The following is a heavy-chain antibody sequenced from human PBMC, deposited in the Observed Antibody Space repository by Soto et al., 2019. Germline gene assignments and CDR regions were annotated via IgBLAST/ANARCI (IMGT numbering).Heavy chain of an antibody. V-gene: IGHV3-30*18. D-gene: IGHD2-8*01. CDR2: ISYDGSNK. CDR1: GFTFSSYG. CDR3: AKDSQWRRSYGMDV. Sequence: GGSLRLSCAASGFTFSSYGMHWVRQAPGKGLEWVAVISYDGSNKYYADSVKGRFTISRDNSKNTLYLQMNSLRAEDTAVYYCAKDSQWRRSYGMDVWGQGTTVTVSS. J-gene: IGHJ6*02.